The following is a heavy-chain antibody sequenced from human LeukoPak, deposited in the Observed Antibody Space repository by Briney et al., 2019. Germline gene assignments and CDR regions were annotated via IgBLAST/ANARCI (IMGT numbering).Heavy chain of an antibody. J-gene: IGHJ4*02. V-gene: IGHV3-66*02. CDR1: GFTVSSDY. CDR2: IYSGGST. D-gene: IGHD4-17*01. CDR3: ARDVGAWGTVTTNY. Sequence: GGSLRLSCAASGFTVSSDYMSWVRQAPGKGLEWVSVIYSGGSTSYADSVKGRFTISRDNSINTLYLQMSSLRAEDTAIYYCARDVGAWGTVTTNYWGQGALVTVSS.